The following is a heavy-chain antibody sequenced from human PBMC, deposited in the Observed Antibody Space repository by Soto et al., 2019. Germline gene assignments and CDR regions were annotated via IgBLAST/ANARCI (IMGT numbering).Heavy chain of an antibody. V-gene: IGHV3-23*01. D-gene: IGHD4-17*01. CDR2: IHGGGNSA. CDR1: GFTFSGYA. Sequence: EVQLLEAGGDLVQPGRSLRLSCAASGFTFSGYAMSWVRQAPGKGLEWVSVIHGGGNSAYYADSVKGRFTISRDNSKKSLHLHRSSLGGEVTAVYYCAENRGRVTTSGHFDYGGQGTLVTVSS. CDR3: AENRGRVTTSGHFDY. J-gene: IGHJ4*02.